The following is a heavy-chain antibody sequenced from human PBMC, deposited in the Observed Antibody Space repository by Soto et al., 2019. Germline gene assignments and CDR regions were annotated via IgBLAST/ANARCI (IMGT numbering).Heavy chain of an antibody. Sequence: QVQLVESGGGVVQPGRSLRLSCAASGFTFSSYAMHCVRQAPGKGLVWVAVISYDGSNKYYADSVKGRFTISRNNSKNTLYLQMNSLRAEDTAVYYCARDLVDSSGWYDGPPQGYYGLDVWGQGTTVTVSS. V-gene: IGHV3-30-3*01. D-gene: IGHD6-19*01. CDR1: GFTFSSYA. CDR2: ISYDGSNK. J-gene: IGHJ6*02. CDR3: ARDLVDSSGWYDGPPQGYYGLDV.